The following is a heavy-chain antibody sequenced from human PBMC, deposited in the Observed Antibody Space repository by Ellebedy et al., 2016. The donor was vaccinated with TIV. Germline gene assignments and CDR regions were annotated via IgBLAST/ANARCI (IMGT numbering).Heavy chain of an antibody. CDR1: GGSFSGYY. D-gene: IGHD2-2*01. Sequence: MPSETLSLTCAVYGGSFSGYYWSWIRQPPGKGLEWIGEINHSGSTNYNPSLKSRVTVSVDTAKNQFSLKLRSVTAADTAVYYCARHETLGYCSSTSCLNDYYGMDVWGQGTTVTVSS. CDR3: ARHETLGYCSSTSCLNDYYGMDV. CDR2: INHSGST. V-gene: IGHV4-34*01. J-gene: IGHJ6*02.